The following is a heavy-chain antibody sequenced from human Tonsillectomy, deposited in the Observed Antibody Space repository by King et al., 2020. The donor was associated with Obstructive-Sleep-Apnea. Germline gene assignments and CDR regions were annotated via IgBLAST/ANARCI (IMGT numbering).Heavy chain of an antibody. J-gene: IGHJ6*02. CDR3: AKGHGLGYYGMDV. CDR1: GFTFSSYG. Sequence: VQLVESGGGVVQPGRSLRLSCAASGFTFSSYGMHWVRQAPGKGLEWVAFIRYDGSNKYYADSVKGRFTISRDNSKNTLYLQTNSLRAEDTAVYYCAKGHGLGYYGMDVWGQGTTVTVSS. CDR2: IRYDGSNK. V-gene: IGHV3-30*02. D-gene: IGHD6-19*01.